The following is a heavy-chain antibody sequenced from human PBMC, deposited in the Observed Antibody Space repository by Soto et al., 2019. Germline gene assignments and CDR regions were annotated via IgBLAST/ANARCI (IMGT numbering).Heavy chain of an antibody. Sequence: QVQLEQSGAEVKKPGSSVKVSCKASGGNLSDHGVAWLRQAPGQGLEWMGGTIPVFNTAKYAQKFQGRVTVTADKFTNIAYVDLSSLRSEDTAFYFCARGVYGSGNYYTGPSAFDIWGQGTMVIVSS. V-gene: IGHV1-69*06. J-gene: IGHJ3*02. CDR2: TIPVFNTA. CDR1: GGNLSDHG. D-gene: IGHD3-10*01. CDR3: ARGVYGSGNYYTGPSAFDI.